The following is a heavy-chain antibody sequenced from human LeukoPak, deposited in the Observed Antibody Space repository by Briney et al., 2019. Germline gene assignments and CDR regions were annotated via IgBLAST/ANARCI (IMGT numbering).Heavy chain of an antibody. V-gene: IGHV4-59*08. CDR1: GASISSYY. Sequence: SETLSLTCSVSGASISSYYWSWMRQPPGKGLEWIGYISNSGSTNYNPSLKSRVTISVDTSKNQFSLNLNSMTAADTAVYYCARVRDGSGSYRRPIDSWGQGTLVTVSS. D-gene: IGHD3-10*01. J-gene: IGHJ4*02. CDR2: ISNSGST. CDR3: ARVRDGSGSYRRPIDS.